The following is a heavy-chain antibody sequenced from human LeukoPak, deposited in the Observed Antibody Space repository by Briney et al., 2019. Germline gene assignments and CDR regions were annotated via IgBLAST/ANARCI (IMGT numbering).Heavy chain of an antibody. J-gene: IGHJ4*02. D-gene: IGHD1-26*01. Sequence: SETLSLTCSVSGDSINSDIYYWGWVRQPPGKGLEWIGSVFSSGNTDYNPSLKSRITMSVDTSNNQFSPRLSFVNAADTAVYYCARHARGSYSEFAYWGQGILVTVSS. CDR3: ARHARGSYSEFAY. CDR1: GDSINSDIYY. V-gene: IGHV4-39*01. CDR2: VFSSGNT.